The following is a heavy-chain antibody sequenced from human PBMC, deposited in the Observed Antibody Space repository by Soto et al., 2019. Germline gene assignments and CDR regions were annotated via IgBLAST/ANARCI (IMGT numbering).Heavy chain of an antibody. CDR3: ARSAIPRGGWFRP. J-gene: IGHJ5*02. CDR1: DDSLSTYY. V-gene: IGHV4-4*07. Sequence: PSETLSLTCNVSDDSLSTYYWSWMRQPAGKGLEWIGRIYASGSTNYNPSLKGRVSMSVDTSKKQFSLRMISVTAADTAMYYCARSAIPRGGWFRPWGQGVLVTVSS. D-gene: IGHD2-21*01. CDR2: IYASGST.